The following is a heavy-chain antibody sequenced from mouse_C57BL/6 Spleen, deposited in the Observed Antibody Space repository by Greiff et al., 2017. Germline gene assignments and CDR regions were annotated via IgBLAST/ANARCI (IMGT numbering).Heavy chain of an antibody. CDR1: GYTFTSYW. CDR3: ARRGTTVDYWYFDV. V-gene: IGHV1-59*01. D-gene: IGHD1-1*01. J-gene: IGHJ1*03. Sequence: QVHVKQPGAELVRPGTSVKLSCKASGYTFTSYWMHWVKQRPGQGLEWIGVIDPSDSYTNYNQKFKGKATLTVDTSSSTAYMQLSSLTSEDSAVYYCARRGTTVDYWYFDVWGTGTTVTVSS. CDR2: IDPSDSYT.